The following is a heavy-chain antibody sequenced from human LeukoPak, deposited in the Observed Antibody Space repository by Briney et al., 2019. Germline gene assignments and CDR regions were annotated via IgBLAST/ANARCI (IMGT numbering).Heavy chain of an antibody. CDR1: GGSISRSSYY. D-gene: IGHD4-17*01. V-gene: IGHV4-39*07. CDR3: YGRRGLFDY. CDR2: IYYSGST. Sequence: PSETLSLTCTVSGGSISRSSYYWGWIRQPPGKGLEWIGSIYYSGSTYYNPSLKSRVTISVDTSKNQFSLKLSSVTAADTAVYYCYGRRGLFDYWGQGTLVTVSS. J-gene: IGHJ4*02.